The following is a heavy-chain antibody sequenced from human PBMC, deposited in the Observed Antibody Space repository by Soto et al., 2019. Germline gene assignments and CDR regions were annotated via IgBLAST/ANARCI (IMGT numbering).Heavy chain of an antibody. CDR2: IYYSGST. J-gene: IGHJ5*02. Sequence: SETLSLTCTVSGGSISSYYWSWIRQPPGKGLEWIGYIYYSGSTNYNPSLKSRVTISVDTSKNQFSLKLSSVTAADTAVYYCARDGPAAAGVNWFDPWGQGTLVTVSS. CDR3: ARDGPAAAGVNWFDP. D-gene: IGHD6-13*01. CDR1: GGSISSYY. V-gene: IGHV4-59*01.